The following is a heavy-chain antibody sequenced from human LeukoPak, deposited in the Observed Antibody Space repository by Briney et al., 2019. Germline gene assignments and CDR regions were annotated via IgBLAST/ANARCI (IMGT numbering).Heavy chain of an antibody. CDR2: ITWDSTDS. J-gene: IGHJ2*01. D-gene: IGHD6-13*01. CDR3: ARDVSDSSSYWYFDL. Sequence: GGSLRLSCTASGFKFADAPMHWVRQPPGKGLEWIALITWDSTDSYYADSVKGRFTISRDNAKNSLYLQMNSLRAEDTAVYYCARDVSDSSSYWYFDLWGRGTLATVSS. CDR1: GFKFADAP. V-gene: IGHV3-20*04.